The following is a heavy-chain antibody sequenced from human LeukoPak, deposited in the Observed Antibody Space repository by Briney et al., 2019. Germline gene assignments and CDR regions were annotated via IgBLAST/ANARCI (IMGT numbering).Heavy chain of an antibody. D-gene: IGHD2-15*01. J-gene: IGHJ5*02. CDR1: GFTGSSNY. CDR3: ARGESGGSWNWFDP. CDR2: IYSGGST. V-gene: IGHV3-53*04. Sequence: PGGSLRLSCAASGFTGSSNYMSWVRQAPGKGLEWVSVIYSGGSTYYADSVKGRFTISRHNSKNTLYLQMNSLRAEDTAVYYCARGESGGSWNWFDPWGQEPWSPSPQ.